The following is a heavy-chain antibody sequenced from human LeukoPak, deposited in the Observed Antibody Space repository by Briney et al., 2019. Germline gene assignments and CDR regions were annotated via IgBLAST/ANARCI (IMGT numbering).Heavy chain of an antibody. D-gene: IGHD4-17*01. CDR1: GFTFSSYA. CDR2: ISGSGGST. J-gene: IGHJ4*02. Sequence: GGSLRLSCAASGFTFSSYAMSWVRQAPGKGREWVSAISGSGGSTYYADFVKGRFTISRDNSKNTLYLQMNSLRAEDTAVYYCAKDLNYGDYEALDYWGQGTLVTVSS. V-gene: IGHV3-23*01. CDR3: AKDLNYGDYEALDY.